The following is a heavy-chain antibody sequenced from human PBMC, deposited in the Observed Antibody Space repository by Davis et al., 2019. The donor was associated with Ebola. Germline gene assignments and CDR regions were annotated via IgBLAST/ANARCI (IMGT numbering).Heavy chain of an antibody. D-gene: IGHD3-16*01. CDR2: IYYSGST. CDR3: ARGGMLGWFDP. V-gene: IGHV4-31*03. Sequence: SETLSLTCTVSGGSISSGGYYWSWIRQHPGKGLEWIGYIYYSGSTYYNPSLKSRVTISVDKSKNQFSLKLSSVTAADTAVYYCARGGMLGWFDPWGQGTLVTVSS. J-gene: IGHJ5*02. CDR1: GGSISSGGYY.